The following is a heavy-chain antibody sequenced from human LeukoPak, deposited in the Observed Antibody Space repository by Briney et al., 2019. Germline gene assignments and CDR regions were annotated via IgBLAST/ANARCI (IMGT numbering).Heavy chain of an antibody. CDR3: ARGRYCSADICSGGDAFDI. D-gene: IGHD2-15*01. CDR2: MYSRGST. V-gene: IGHV4-4*07. Sequence: SETLSLTCTVSGGSISNYYWSWIRQPAGKGLEWIGCMYSRGSTNYNPSLKSRVTMSVDTSKTQFSLNLRSVTAADTAVYYCARGRYCSADICSGGDAFDIWGQGTMVSVSS. CDR1: GGSISNYY. J-gene: IGHJ3*02.